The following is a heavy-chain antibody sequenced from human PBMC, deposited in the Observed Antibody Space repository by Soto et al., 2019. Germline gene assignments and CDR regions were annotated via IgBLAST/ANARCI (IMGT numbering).Heavy chain of an antibody. D-gene: IGHD6-13*01. CDR1: GFTFSSYG. J-gene: IGHJ6*02. V-gene: IGHV3-30*18. CDR2: ISYDGSNK. CDR3: AKDLGSSSWYLGAYYYYGMDV. Sequence: GGSLRLSCAASGFTFSSYGMHWVRQAPGKGLEWVAVISYDGSNKYYADSVKGRFTISRDNSKNTLYLQMNSLRAEDTAVYYCAKDLGSSSWYLGAYYYYGMDVWGQGTTVTVS.